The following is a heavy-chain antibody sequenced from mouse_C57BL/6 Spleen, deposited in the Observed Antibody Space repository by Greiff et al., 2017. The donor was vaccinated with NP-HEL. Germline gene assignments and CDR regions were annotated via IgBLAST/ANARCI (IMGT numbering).Heavy chain of an antibody. D-gene: IGHD1-1*01. CDR1: GYTFTDYN. CDR2: INPNNGGT. Sequence: VQLKESGPELVKPGASVKIPCKASGYTFTDYNMDWVKQSHGKSLEWIGDINPNNGGTIYNQKFKGKATLTVDKSSSTAYMELRSLTSEDTAVYYCARRGITTVVDYFDYWGQGTTLTVSS. V-gene: IGHV1-18*01. CDR3: ARRGITTVVDYFDY. J-gene: IGHJ2*01.